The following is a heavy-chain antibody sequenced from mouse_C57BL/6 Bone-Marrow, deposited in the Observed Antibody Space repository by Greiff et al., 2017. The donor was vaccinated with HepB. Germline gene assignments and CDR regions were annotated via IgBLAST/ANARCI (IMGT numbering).Heavy chain of an antibody. D-gene: IGHD1-1*01. CDR3: ARQEYDGSRAY. J-gene: IGHJ3*01. CDR1: GYTFTSYW. CDR2: IYPGSGST. V-gene: IGHV1-55*01. Sequence: QVQLQQSGAELVKPGASVKMSCKASGYTFTSYWITWVKQRPGQGLEWIGDIYPGSGSTNYNEKFKSKATLTVDTSSITAYMQRSSLTSEDSAVYYCARQEYDGSRAYWGQGTLVTVSA.